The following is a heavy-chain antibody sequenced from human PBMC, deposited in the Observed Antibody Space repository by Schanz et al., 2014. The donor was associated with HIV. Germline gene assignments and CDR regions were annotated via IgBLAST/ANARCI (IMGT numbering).Heavy chain of an antibody. J-gene: IGHJ2*01. Sequence: EVRLLESGGALVQPGGSLRLSCAASGITFRSNAMNWVRQAPGKGLEWVSSLSGSGISTYYAGAVKGRFTISRDNSKNTLYLQMNSLRAEDTAVYYCARDSSLAVADHWYLDLWGRGTLVTVSS. V-gene: IGHV3-23*01. D-gene: IGHD6-19*01. CDR3: ARDSSLAVADHWYLDL. CDR2: LSGSGIST. CDR1: GITFRSNA.